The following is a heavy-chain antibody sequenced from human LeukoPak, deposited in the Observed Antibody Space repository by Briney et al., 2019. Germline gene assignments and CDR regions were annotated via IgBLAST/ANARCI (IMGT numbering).Heavy chain of an antibody. D-gene: IGHD6-19*01. J-gene: IGHJ4*02. CDR3: ARENSRGRFDY. Sequence: SQTLSLTCGISGDSVSSNTAAWNSIRQSPSRGLEWLGRTYYRSKWYNNYAVSVKSRITINSDSSKNQVSLQLNSVTPEDTAMYYCARENSRGRFDYWGQGILVTVSS. CDR1: GDSVSSNTAA. V-gene: IGHV6-1*01. CDR2: TYYRSKWYN.